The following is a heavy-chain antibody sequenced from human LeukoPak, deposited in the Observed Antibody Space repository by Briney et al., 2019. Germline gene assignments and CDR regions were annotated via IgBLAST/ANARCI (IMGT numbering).Heavy chain of an antibody. CDR3: ARGGYYDSSGYFFVIEPFDY. Sequence: YPSETLSLTCTVSGGSISSGGYYWSWIRQHPGKGLEWIGYIYYSGSTYYNPSLKSRVTISVDTSKNQFSLKLSSVTAADTAVYYCARGGYYDSSGYFFVIEPFDYWGQGTLVTVSS. CDR1: GGSISSGGYY. CDR2: IYYSGST. J-gene: IGHJ4*02. V-gene: IGHV4-31*03. D-gene: IGHD3-22*01.